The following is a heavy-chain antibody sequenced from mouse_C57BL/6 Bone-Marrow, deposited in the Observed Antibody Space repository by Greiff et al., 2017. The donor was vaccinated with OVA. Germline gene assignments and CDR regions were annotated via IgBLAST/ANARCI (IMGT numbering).Heavy chain of an antibody. CDR3: TDLRGFAY. Sequence: EVKVEESGGGLVQPGGSMKLSCVASGFTFSNYWMNWVRQSPEKGLEWVAQIRLKSDNYATHYAESVKGRFTISRDESKSSVYLQMNNLRAEDTGIYYCTDLRGFAYWGQGTLVTVAA. J-gene: IGHJ3*01. CDR1: GFTFSNYW. V-gene: IGHV6-3*01. CDR2: IRLKSDNYAT.